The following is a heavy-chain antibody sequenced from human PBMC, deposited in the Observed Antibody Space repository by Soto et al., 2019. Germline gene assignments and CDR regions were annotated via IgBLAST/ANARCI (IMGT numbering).Heavy chain of an antibody. CDR3: ARDLSGAPGFDP. CDR2: IIPIFGTA. Sequence: SVKVSCKASGGTFSSYAISWVRQAPGQGLEWMGGIIPIFGTANYAQKFQGRVTITADESTSTAYMELSSLRSEDTAVYYCARDLSGAPGFDPWGQGTLVTVSS. V-gene: IGHV1-69*13. D-gene: IGHD1-26*01. CDR1: GGTFSSYA. J-gene: IGHJ5*02.